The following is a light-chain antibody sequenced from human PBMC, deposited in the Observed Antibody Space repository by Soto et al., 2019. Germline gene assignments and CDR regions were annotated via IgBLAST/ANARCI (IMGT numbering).Light chain of an antibody. J-gene: IGKJ2*01. CDR3: QLYERWARLHV. Sequence: EIVITQSPATVSVPSGESATLYFRASQCVGNNLAWYQQKAGEAPSLFIFGGSGRATGVPDRFSGSGSGVDFTLCISDLLSEASAVYYLQLYERWARLHVFGPGTKVDIK. V-gene: IGKV3-15*01. CDR2: GGS. CDR1: QCVGNN.